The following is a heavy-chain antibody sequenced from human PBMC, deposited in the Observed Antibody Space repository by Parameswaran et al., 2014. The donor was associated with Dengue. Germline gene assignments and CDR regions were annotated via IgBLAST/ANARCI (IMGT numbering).Heavy chain of an antibody. CDR3: ARDEYYYYYGMDV. V-gene: IGHV3-21*01. Sequence: LARGWGSLRLSCAASGFTFSSYSMNWVRQAPGKGLEWVSSISSSSSYIYYADSVKGRFTISRDNAKNSLYLQMNSLRAEDTAVYYCARDEYYYYYGMDVWGQGTTVTVSS. CDR2: ISSSSSYI. J-gene: IGHJ6*02. CDR1: GFTFSSYS.